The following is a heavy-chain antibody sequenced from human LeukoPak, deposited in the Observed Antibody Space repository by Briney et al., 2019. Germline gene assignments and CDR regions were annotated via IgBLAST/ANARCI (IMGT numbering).Heavy chain of an antibody. J-gene: IGHJ4*02. CDR2: IYTSETT. D-gene: IGHD2-2*01. V-gene: IGHV4-4*09. CDR1: GASISSYY. Sequence: SETLSLTYTVSGASISSYYWSWIRQPPGKGLEWIGYIYTSETTNFNPALRSRVTISIDTSKNQVSLRLSSVTAADTALYYCARHRSPSSLSFFDIWGQGMLVMVSS. CDR3: ARHRSPSSLSFFDI.